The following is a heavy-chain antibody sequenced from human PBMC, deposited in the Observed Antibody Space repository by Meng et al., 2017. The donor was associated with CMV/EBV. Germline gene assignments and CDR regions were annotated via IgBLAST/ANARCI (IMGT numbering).Heavy chain of an antibody. J-gene: IGHJ4*02. CDR3: ASPPYQLPPG. V-gene: IGHV3-30*02. CDR2: IRYDGSKE. Sequence: GESLKISCAASGFTFSNYGMHWVRQAPGKGLEWVAFIRYDGSKEDYGDSVQGRLTISRDNSKNTLYLQMNSLRAEDTAVYYCASPPYQLPPGWGQGTLVTVSS. CDR1: GFTFSNYG. D-gene: IGHD2-2*01.